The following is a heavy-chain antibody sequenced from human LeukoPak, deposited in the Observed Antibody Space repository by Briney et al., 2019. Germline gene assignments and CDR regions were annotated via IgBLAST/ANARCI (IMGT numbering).Heavy chain of an antibody. D-gene: IGHD2-2*02. CDR1: GFTFDDYA. Sequence: PGRSLRLSCAASGFTFDDYAMHWVRHAPGKGLEWVSGISWNSGSIGYADSVKGRFTISRDNAKNSLYLQMNSLRAEDMALYYCAKGSIQRYCSSTSCYKQLGYYFDYWGQGTLVTVSS. J-gene: IGHJ4*02. CDR3: AKGSIQRYCSSTSCYKQLGYYFDY. CDR2: ISWNSGSI. V-gene: IGHV3-9*03.